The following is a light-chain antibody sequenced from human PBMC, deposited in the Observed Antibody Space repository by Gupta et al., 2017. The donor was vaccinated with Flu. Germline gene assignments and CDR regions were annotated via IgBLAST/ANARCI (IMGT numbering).Light chain of an antibody. Sequence: QSSPTQPRSVSGSPGQSVTITCTGTANDVGGHNFVSWYHQNAGEAPKLLLYDVNTRPSGVPYRFSGSQSGNTASLTISGLQPEDEGDFYCCAYAGASDWVFGGGTRLTVL. V-gene: IGLV2-11*01. J-gene: IGLJ3*02. CDR1: ANDVGGHNF. CDR2: DVN. CDR3: CAYAGASDWV.